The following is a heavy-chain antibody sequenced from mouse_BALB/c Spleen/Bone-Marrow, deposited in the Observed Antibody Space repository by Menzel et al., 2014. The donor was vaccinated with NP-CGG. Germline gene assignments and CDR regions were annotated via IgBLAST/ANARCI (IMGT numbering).Heavy chain of an antibody. CDR1: GYKFTDYA. J-gene: IGHJ2*01. Sequence: QVQLQQSGPELVRPGVSVTISCKGSGYKFTDYAMHWVKQSHAKSLEWIGLISTYSGNTHYNQKFKGKATMTVDKSSSTAYMELARLTSEDSAIYYCARNFYCSAYFDFWGQGSTLTVSS. CDR3: ARNFYCSAYFDF. V-gene: IGHV1-67*01. CDR2: ISTYSGNT. D-gene: IGHD1-1*01.